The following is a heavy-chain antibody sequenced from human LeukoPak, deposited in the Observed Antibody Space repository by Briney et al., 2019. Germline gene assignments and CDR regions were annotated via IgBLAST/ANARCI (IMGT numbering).Heavy chain of an antibody. V-gene: IGHV4-59*08. J-gene: IGHJ5*02. CDR2: IYYSGST. Sequence: ASETLSLTCAASCGSISSYYWSWIRQPPGKGLEWIGYIYYSGSTYYNPSLKSRVTISVDTSKNQFSLKLSSVTAADTAVYYCARHVGYCSGGSCYGWFDPWGQGTLVTVSS. CDR3: ARHVGYCSGGSCYGWFDP. CDR1: CGSISSYY. D-gene: IGHD2-15*01.